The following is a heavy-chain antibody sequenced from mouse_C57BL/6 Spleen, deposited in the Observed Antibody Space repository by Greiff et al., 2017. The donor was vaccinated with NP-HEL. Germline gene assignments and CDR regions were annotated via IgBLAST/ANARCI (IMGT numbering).Heavy chain of an antibody. CDR3: ARHLYYYGSSSRWYFDV. CDR2: FYPGSGSI. Sequence: VQLQQSGAELVKPGASVKLSCKASGYTFTEYTIHWVKQRSGQGLEWIGWFYPGSGSIKYNEKFKDKATLTADKSSSTVYMELSRLTSEDSAVYFCARHLYYYGSSSRWYFDVWGTGTTVTVSS. V-gene: IGHV1-62-2*01. D-gene: IGHD1-1*01. CDR1: GYTFTEYT. J-gene: IGHJ1*03.